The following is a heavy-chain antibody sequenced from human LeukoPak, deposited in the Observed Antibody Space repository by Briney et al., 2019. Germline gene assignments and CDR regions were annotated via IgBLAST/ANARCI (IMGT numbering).Heavy chain of an antibody. V-gene: IGHV3-23*01. J-gene: IGHJ6*03. D-gene: IGHD2-2*01. CDR3: AKRGPYCTSVSCYQDTYYYYYMDV. CDR2: VSGSGGST. CDR1: GFTFSNYA. Sequence: GSLRLSCAASGFTFSNYAMNWVRQAPGKGLECVSAVSGSGGSTYYADSVKGRFTISRDNSKDTLYLQMNSLRAEDTAIYYCAKRGPYCTSVSCYQDTYYYYYMDVWGKGTTVTVSS.